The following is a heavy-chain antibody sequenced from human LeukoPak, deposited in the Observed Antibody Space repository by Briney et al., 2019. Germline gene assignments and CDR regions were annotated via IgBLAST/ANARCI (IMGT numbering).Heavy chain of an antibody. CDR3: ARGVIDILTGYYRSIEAISWFDP. V-gene: IGHV4-34*01. J-gene: IGHJ5*02. CDR1: GGSFSGYY. CDR2: INRSGST. Sequence: KPSETLSLTCAVHGGSFSGYYWSWIRQPPGKGVEWDGEINRSGSTIYNLSLKSRVTISVDTSKSQFSLKLSSVTAADTAVYYCARGVIDILTGYYRSIEAISWFDPWGQGTLVTVSS. D-gene: IGHD3-9*01.